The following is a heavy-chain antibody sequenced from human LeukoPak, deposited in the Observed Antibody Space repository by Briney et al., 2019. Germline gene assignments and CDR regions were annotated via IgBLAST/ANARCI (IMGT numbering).Heavy chain of an antibody. Sequence: ASVKVSCKASGYTFTGYYMHWVRQAPGQGLEWMGWINPNSGGTNYAQKFQGSVTMTRGTSISTAYMELTSDDTAIYYCARDWGPTGSYLDHWGQGSLVTVSS. J-gene: IGHJ4*02. D-gene: IGHD1-1*01. CDR1: GYTFTGYY. CDR3: ARDWGPTGSYLDH. CDR2: INPNSGGT. V-gene: IGHV1-2*02.